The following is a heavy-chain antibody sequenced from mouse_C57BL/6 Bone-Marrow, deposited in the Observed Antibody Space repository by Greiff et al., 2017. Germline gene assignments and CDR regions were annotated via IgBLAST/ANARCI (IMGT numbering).Heavy chain of an antibody. CDR1: GYSIPSGYY. CDR2: ISYDGSN. CDR3: ARERPNYYGSSYWFAY. Sequence: DVQLQESGPGLVKPSQSLSLTCSVTGYSIPSGYYWNWIRQFPGNKLEWMGYISYDGSNNYNPSLKNRISITRDTSKNQFFLKLNSVTTEDTATYYCARERPNYYGSSYWFAYWGQGTLVTVSA. J-gene: IGHJ3*01. D-gene: IGHD1-1*01. V-gene: IGHV3-6*01.